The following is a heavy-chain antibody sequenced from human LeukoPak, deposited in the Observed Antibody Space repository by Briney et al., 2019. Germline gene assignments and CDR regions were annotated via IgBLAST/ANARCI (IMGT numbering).Heavy chain of an antibody. CDR3: ARDTKNCFDH. D-gene: IGHD2-2*01. V-gene: IGHV3-74*01. CDR2: INTDGSTT. J-gene: IGHJ4*02. Sequence: GGSLRLSCAASGFTYSTYWMHWVRQTPGKGLVWVSRINTDGSTTNYADSVKGRFTISRDNAKNTLYLQMNSLRAEDTAVYYCARDTKNCFDHWGQGTLVTVSS. CDR1: GFTYSTYW.